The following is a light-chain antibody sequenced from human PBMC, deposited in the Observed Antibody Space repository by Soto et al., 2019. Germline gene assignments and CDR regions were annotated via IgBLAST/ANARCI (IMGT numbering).Light chain of an antibody. CDR3: QQRSNWPRT. Sequence: IGFIQTTNTLSVSPGERATLSFMASQNISNYLIWYQQKPGQAPRLLIYDVSNRATDIPARFSGSGSGTDFTLTISSLEPEDLAVYYCQQRSNWPRTFGQGTKV. V-gene: IGKV3-11*01. CDR1: QNISNY. CDR2: DVS. J-gene: IGKJ1*01.